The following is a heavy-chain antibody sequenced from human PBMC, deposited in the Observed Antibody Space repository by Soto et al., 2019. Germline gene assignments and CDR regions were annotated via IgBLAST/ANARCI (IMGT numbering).Heavy chain of an antibody. Sequence: GESLKISCTGSGYSFTSYWIGWVRQMPGKGLELMGIIYPGDSDTRYSPSFQGQVTISADKSISTAYLQWSSLKASDTAMYYCARTTNYYYYGMDVWGQGTTVTVS. D-gene: IGHD4-4*01. CDR3: ARTTNYYYYGMDV. J-gene: IGHJ6*02. CDR2: IYPGDSDT. V-gene: IGHV5-51*01. CDR1: GYSFTSYW.